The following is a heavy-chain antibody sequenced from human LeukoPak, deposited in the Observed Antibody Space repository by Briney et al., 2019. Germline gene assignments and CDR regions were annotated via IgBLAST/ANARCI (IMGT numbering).Heavy chain of an antibody. J-gene: IGHJ4*02. CDR3: ARDRIVVPAGYFDY. CDR2: ISSSSYI. CDR1: GFTFSSYS. D-gene: IGHD2-2*01. V-gene: IGHV3-21*01. Sequence: GGSLRLSCAASGFTFSSYSMNWVRQAPGKGLEWVSSISSSSYIYYADSVKGRFTISRDNAKNSLYLQMNSLRAEDTAVYYCARDRIVVPAGYFDYWGQGTLVTVSS.